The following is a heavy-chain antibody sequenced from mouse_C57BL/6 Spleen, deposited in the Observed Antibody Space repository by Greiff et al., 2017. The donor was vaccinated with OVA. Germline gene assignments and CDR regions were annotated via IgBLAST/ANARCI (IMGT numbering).Heavy chain of an antibody. CDR1: GYAFSSSW. D-gene: IGHD2-4*01. Sequence: QVQLKQSGPELVKPGASVKISCKASGYAFSSSWMNWVKQRPGKGLEWIGRIYPGDGDTNYNGKFKGKATLTADKSSSTAYMQLSSLTSEDSAVYFCARRDYDGGWFAYWGQGTLVTVSA. V-gene: IGHV1-82*01. J-gene: IGHJ3*01. CDR2: IYPGDGDT. CDR3: ARRDYDGGWFAY.